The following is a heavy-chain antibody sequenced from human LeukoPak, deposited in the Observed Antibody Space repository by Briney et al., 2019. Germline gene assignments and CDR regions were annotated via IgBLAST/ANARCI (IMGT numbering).Heavy chain of an antibody. Sequence: GGSLRLSCAASGFTFSSYAMSWVRQAPGKGLEWVGRISTKTLGATAVYPAPVQGRFTVSRDDSKSTLFLQMNSLKTEDTAVYYCTTDPAGVTTVTSPNYYFDYWGQGTLVTVSS. CDR1: GFTFSSYA. CDR3: TTDPAGVTTVTSPNYYFDY. J-gene: IGHJ4*02. D-gene: IGHD4-17*01. V-gene: IGHV3-15*01. CDR2: ISTKTLGATA.